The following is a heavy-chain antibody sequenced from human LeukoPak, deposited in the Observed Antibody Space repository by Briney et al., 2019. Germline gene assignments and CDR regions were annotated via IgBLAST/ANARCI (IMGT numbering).Heavy chain of an antibody. V-gene: IGHV3-48*02. J-gene: IGHJ3*02. Sequence: PGGSLRLSCAASGFTFSSYCMNWVRQAPGKGLEWVSYISRGSSTIYYADSVKGRFTISRDNAKSSLYLQMNSLRDEDTAVYYCARAWGSSGYYSDVFDIWGQGTMVTVSS. D-gene: IGHD3-22*01. CDR1: GFTFSSYC. CDR2: ISRGSSTI. CDR3: ARAWGSSGYYSDVFDI.